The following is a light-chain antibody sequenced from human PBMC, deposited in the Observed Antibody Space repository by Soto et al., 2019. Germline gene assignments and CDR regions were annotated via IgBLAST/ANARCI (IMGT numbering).Light chain of an antibody. CDR1: QTISSW. Sequence: DIQMTQSPSTLSGSVGDRVTITCRASQTISSWLAWYQQKPGKAPKLLIYKASTLKSGVPSRFSGSGSGTAFPLTISSLQPDDFATYYGQHYNSYSEAFGQGTKVELK. CDR3: QHYNSYSEA. CDR2: KAS. J-gene: IGKJ1*01. V-gene: IGKV1-5*03.